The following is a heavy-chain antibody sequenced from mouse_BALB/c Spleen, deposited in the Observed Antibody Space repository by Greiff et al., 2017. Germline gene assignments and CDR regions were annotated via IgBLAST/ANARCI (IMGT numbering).Heavy chain of an antibody. V-gene: IGHV3-6*02. Sequence: EVQLKESGPGLVKPSQSLSLTCSVTGYSITSGYYWNWIRQFPGNKLEWMGYISYDGSNNYNPSLKNRISITRDTSKNQFFLKLNSVTTEDTATYYCARSYDWYFDVWGAGTTVTVSS. D-gene: IGHD2-12*01. CDR1: GYSITSGYY. CDR2: ISYDGSN. CDR3: ARSYDWYFDV. J-gene: IGHJ1*01.